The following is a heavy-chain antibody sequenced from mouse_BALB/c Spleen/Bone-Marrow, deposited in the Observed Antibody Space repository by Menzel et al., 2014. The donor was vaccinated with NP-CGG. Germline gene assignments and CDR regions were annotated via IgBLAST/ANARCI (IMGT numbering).Heavy chain of an antibody. V-gene: IGHV5-6*01. J-gene: IGHJ3*01. Sequence: VQLKEAGGDLVKPGGSLRLSCAASGFTFSSYGMSWVRQTPDKRLEWVATINNGGTYTYYPDSVKGRFTISRDNAKNTLYLQMSSLKSEDTAMYYCALNWDNAYWVQGTLVPVSA. CDR1: GFTFSSYG. CDR2: INNGGTYT. CDR3: ALNWDNAY. D-gene: IGHD4-1*02.